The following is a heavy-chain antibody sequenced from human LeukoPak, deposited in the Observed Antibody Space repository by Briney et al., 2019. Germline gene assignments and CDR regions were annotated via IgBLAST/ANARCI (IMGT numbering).Heavy chain of an antibody. V-gene: IGHV3-53*01. CDR3: ASPYSYASGSLDV. J-gene: IGHJ6*04. CDR2: IYGGGST. CDR1: GFTVSSNY. D-gene: IGHD3-10*01. Sequence: GGSLRLSCAASGFTVSSNYMSWVRQAPGKGLEWVPLIYGGGSTYYADSVKGRFTISRDKSKNTLYLQMNSLRAEDTAVYYCASPYSYASGSLDVWGKGTTVTVSS.